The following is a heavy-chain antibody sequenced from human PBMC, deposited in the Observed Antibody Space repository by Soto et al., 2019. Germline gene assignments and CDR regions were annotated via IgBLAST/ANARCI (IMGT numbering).Heavy chain of an antibody. CDR1: GYSFTTYW. V-gene: IGHV5-51*01. CDR2: IYPGDSDT. D-gene: IGHD3-10*01. Sequence: GESLKISCKGSGYSFTTYWIAWVRQMPGKGLEWVGIIYPGDSDTRYSPSFEGHVTISVDKSISTAFLQWNSLKASDNAIYYCARHSTSAPKDYWGQGTLVTVS. CDR3: ARHSTSAPKDY. J-gene: IGHJ4*01.